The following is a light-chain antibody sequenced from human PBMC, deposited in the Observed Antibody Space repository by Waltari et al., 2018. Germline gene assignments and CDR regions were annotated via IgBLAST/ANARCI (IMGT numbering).Light chain of an antibody. CDR1: SNDIGDCNY. CDR2: DVT. CDR3: TSFSTISTSL. Sequence: QSAQTQPASVSGSPGQSITISCTGTSNDIGDCNYVSWYQHQSGKAPKLMIYDVTERPSGVSNRFSGSKSGNTASLTISGLQADDEADYYCTSFSTISTSLFGGGTKVTVL. J-gene: IGLJ3*02. V-gene: IGLV2-14*03.